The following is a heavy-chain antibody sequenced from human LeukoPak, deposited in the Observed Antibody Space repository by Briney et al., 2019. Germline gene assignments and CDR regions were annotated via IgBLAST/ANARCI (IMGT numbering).Heavy chain of an antibody. V-gene: IGHV3-23*01. CDR3: AKPPIGYCSSTSCYLDY. D-gene: IGHD2-2*01. CDR2: ISGSGGST. Sequence: GGSLRLSCAASGFTFSSYAMSWVRQAPGKGLEWVSAISGSGGSTYYADSVKGRFTISRDNSKNTLYLQMNSLRAEDTAVYYCAKPPIGYCSSTSCYLDYWGQGTLVTVSS. CDR1: GFTFSSYA. J-gene: IGHJ4*02.